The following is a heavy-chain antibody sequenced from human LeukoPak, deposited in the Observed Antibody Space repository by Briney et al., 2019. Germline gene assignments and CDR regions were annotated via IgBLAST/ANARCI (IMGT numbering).Heavy chain of an antibody. CDR3: ARQFWGGASYRFDY. Sequence: SETLSLTCAVYGGSFSGYYWSWIRQPPGKGLEWIGSIYYSGSSYYIPSLKSRVIVSVDTSKNQFSLRLSSLTVADTAVYYCARQFWGGASYRFDYWGQGALVTVSS. D-gene: IGHD1-26*01. CDR2: IYYSGSS. CDR1: GGSFSGYY. V-gene: IGHV4-34*01. J-gene: IGHJ4*02.